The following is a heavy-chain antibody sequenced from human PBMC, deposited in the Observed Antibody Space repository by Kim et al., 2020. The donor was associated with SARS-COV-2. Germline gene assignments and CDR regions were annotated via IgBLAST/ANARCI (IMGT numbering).Heavy chain of an antibody. V-gene: IGHV3-43*01. Sequence: KGRVTISRDNSKNSMYLQMNSLRPEDTALYYCAKDGPRRDYSNYHCAFDFWGQGTMVTVSS. CDR3: AKDGPRRDYSNYHCAFDF. J-gene: IGHJ3*01. D-gene: IGHD4-4*01.